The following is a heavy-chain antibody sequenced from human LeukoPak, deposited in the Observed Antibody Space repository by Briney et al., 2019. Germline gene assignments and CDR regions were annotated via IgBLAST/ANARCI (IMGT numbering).Heavy chain of an antibody. J-gene: IGHJ5*02. D-gene: IGHD2-15*01. V-gene: IGHV4-39*01. CDR3: ARIAAGSIWWFDP. Sequence: GSLRLSCAASGFTFSSYSMNWIRQPPGKGLEWIGSIYYSWSTYYNPSLKSRVTISVDTSKNQFSLKLSSVTAADTAVYYCARIAAGSIWWFDPWGQGTLVTVSS. CDR1: GFTFSSYS. CDR2: IYYSWST.